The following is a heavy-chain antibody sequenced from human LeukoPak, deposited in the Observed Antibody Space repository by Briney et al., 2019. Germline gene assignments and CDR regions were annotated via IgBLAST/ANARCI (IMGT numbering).Heavy chain of an antibody. Sequence: PSETLSLTCAVSGGSISSGGYSWSWIRQPPGKGLEWIGYIYHSGSTYYNPSLKSRVTISVDRSKNQFSLKLSSVTAADTAVYYCAREYSSSSSRFDYWGQGTLVTVSS. CDR1: GGSISSGGYS. CDR2: IYHSGST. D-gene: IGHD6-6*01. J-gene: IGHJ4*02. CDR3: AREYSSSSSRFDY. V-gene: IGHV4-30-2*01.